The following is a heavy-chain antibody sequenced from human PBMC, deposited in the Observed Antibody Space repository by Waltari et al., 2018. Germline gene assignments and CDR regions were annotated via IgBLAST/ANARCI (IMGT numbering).Heavy chain of an antibody. D-gene: IGHD2-15*01. Sequence: QLQLQESGSGLVKPSQTLSLTCAVSGGSISSGGYSWSWIRQPPGKGLGWIGYIYHSGSTYYNPSLKSRVTISVDRSKNQFSLKLSSVTAADSAVYYCARGGGYCSGGSCYSGPGTDAFDIWGQGTMVTVSS. CDR2: IYHSGST. J-gene: IGHJ3*02. V-gene: IGHV4-30-2*01. CDR1: GGSISSGGYS. CDR3: ARGGGYCSGGSCYSGPGTDAFDI.